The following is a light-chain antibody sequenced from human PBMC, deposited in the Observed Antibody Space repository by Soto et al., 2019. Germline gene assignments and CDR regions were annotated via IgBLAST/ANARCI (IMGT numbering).Light chain of an antibody. CDR1: QTISSW. CDR3: QQSHNWPRT. Sequence: DVQMTQSPSTLSGSVGDRVTITCRASQTISSWLAWYQQKPGEAPKLLIYKASTLKSGVPSRFSGSGSGTEFTLTISSLEPEDFAVYYCQQSHNWPRTFGQGTKVDIK. CDR2: KAS. V-gene: IGKV1-5*03. J-gene: IGKJ1*01.